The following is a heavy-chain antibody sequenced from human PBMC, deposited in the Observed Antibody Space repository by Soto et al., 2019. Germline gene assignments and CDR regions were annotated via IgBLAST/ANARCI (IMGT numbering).Heavy chain of an antibody. CDR3: AGRYCTGDSCYRP. V-gene: IGHV4-34*01. Sequence: QVQLQQWGAGLLKPSETLSLTCAISGGSFSGYYWCWIRHPPGKGLEWIGEINHDGITNYNPSLQSRVTISLDTSKNHFSLKLTSVTAADTAVYYCAGRYCTGDSCYRPWGQGTLVTVSS. J-gene: IGHJ4*02. D-gene: IGHD2-15*01. CDR1: GGSFSGYY. CDR2: INHDGIT.